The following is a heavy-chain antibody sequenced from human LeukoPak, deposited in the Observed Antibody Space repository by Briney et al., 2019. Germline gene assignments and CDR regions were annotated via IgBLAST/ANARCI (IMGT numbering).Heavy chain of an antibody. Sequence: GGSLRLSCAASGFTFSSYAMHWVRQAPGKGLEWVAVISYDGSNKYYADSVKGRFTISRDNSKNTLYLQMNSLRTEDTAVYYCAKDEVTRGYYYVDVWGKGTTVTVSS. J-gene: IGHJ6*03. D-gene: IGHD4-11*01. CDR3: AKDEVTRGYYYVDV. CDR1: GFTFSSYA. CDR2: ISYDGSNK. V-gene: IGHV3-30-3*01.